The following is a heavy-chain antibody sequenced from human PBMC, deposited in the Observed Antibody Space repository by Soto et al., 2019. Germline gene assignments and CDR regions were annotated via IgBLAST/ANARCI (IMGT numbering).Heavy chain of an antibody. CDR2: IYNEFT. V-gene: IGHV3-66*01. Sequence: EVQLVESGGGLVQPGGSLRLSCVASGFTVTEIYMNWVRQAPGKGLEWVSVIYNEFTDYADSVRGRFSISTDSSKNALYLQMTILRAEDSAVYYCVREPRYCSGGSCSIMGDAFDIWGQGTMVTVSS. CDR1: GFTVTEIY. CDR3: VREPRYCSGGSCSIMGDAFDI. J-gene: IGHJ3*02. D-gene: IGHD2-15*01.